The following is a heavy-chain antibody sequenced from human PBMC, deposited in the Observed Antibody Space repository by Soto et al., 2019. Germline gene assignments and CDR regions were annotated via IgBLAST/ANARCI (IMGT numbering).Heavy chain of an antibody. D-gene: IGHD6-19*01. CDR2: ISGSGGGT. Sequence: GGSLRLSCAASGFTFSSYAMSWVRQAPGKGLQWVSAISGSGGGTYYADSVKGRFTISRDNSKNTLYLQMNSLRAEDTALYYCAKDPVSVAGTFDYWGQGTLVTVSS. CDR3: AKDPVSVAGTFDY. V-gene: IGHV3-23*01. CDR1: GFTFSSYA. J-gene: IGHJ4*02.